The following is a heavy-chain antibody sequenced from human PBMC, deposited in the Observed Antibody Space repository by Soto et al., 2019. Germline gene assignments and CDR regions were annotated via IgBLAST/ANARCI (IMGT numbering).Heavy chain of an antibody. V-gene: IGHV3-15*01. CDR3: ARGSPLLWFGELYQTQTLTPDAFDI. Sequence: GGSLRLSCAASGFTFSNAWMSWVRQAPGKGLEWVGRIKSKTDGGTTDYAAPVKGRFTISRDDSKNTLYLQMNSLRAEDTAVYYCARGSPLLWFGELYQTQTLTPDAFDIWGQGTMVTVSS. CDR2: IKSKTDGGTT. J-gene: IGHJ3*02. D-gene: IGHD3-10*01. CDR1: GFTFSNAW.